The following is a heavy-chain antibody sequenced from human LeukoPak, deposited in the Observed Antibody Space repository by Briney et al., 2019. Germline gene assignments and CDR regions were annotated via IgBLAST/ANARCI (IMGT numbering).Heavy chain of an antibody. J-gene: IGHJ4*02. Sequence: SETLSLTCTVSGGSVSSGSYYWSWIRQPPGKGLEWIGYIYYSGSTNYNPSLKSRVTISVDTSKNQFSLKLSSVTAADTAVYYCARVRRQNYYDFWSGHVPPDYFDYWGQGTLVTVSS. D-gene: IGHD3-3*01. V-gene: IGHV4-61*01. CDR3: ARVRRQNYYDFWSGHVPPDYFDY. CDR1: GGSVSSGSYY. CDR2: IYYSGST.